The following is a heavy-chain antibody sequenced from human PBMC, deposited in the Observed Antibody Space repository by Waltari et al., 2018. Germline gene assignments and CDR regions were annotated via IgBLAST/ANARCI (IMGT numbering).Heavy chain of an antibody. CDR1: GGSISSSSYY. CDR2: IYYSGST. J-gene: IGHJ4*02. D-gene: IGHD6-19*01. V-gene: IGHV4-61*05. Sequence: QLQLQESGPGLVKPSETLSLTCTVSGGSISSSSYYWGWIRQPPGKGLEWIGYIYYSGSTNYNPSLKSRVTISVDTSKNQFSLKLSSVTAADTAVYYCARGLFSSGWYLDYWGQGTLVTVSS. CDR3: ARGLFSSGWYLDY.